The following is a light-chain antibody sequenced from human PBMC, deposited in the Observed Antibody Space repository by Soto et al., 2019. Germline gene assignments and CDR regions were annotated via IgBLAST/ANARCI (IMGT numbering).Light chain of an antibody. J-gene: IGKJ1*01. CDR2: GAS. Sequence: EIVLTQSPGTLSLSPGERATLSCRASQSVSSSYLAWYQQKPGQAPRLLIHGASSWGTGFPDRVSGSGSGTDFTLNISRLEPEDFAVGYCQQYGISPWTFGQENKVQIK. CDR3: QQYGISPWT. V-gene: IGKV3-20*01. CDR1: QSVSSSY.